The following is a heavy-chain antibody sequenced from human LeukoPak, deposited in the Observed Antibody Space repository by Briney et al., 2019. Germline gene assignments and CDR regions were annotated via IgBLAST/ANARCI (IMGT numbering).Heavy chain of an antibody. J-gene: IGHJ5*02. CDR3: ARGVFGRFDP. D-gene: IGHD3-10*01. CDR1: GGSFSGYY. V-gene: IGHV4-34*01. CDR2: INQSGST. Sequence: SETLSLTCVVNGGSFSGYYWNWIRQPPGKGLEWIGEINQSGSTNYNPSLKSRVTISVDTSKNQFSLKLSSVTAADTTAYYCARGVFGRFDPWGQGTLVTVSS.